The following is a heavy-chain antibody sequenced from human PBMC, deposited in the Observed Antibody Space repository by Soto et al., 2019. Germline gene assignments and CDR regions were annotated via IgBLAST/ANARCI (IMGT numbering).Heavy chain of an antibody. J-gene: IGHJ4*02. CDR1: GGSISSGGYY. CDR2: IYYSGGT. D-gene: IGHD1-26*01. CDR3: AGIYSGSHGGTLRY. Sequence: QVQLQESGPGLVKPSQTLSLTCTVSGGSISSGGYYWSWIRQHPGKGLEWIGYIYYSGGTYYNPPLNGRVTISVETYKNQFALTLSSVTAADTAGYYCAGIYSGSHGGTLRYWGQGTLVTVSS. V-gene: IGHV4-31*03.